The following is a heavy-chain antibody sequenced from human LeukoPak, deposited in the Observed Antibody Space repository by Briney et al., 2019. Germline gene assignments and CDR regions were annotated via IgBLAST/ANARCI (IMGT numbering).Heavy chain of an antibody. J-gene: IGHJ4*02. CDR3: ARGGTYCNGDCPPAY. V-gene: IGHV3-7*01. CDR1: GFTFSSYA. Sequence: GGSLRLSCAASGFTFSSYAMSWVRQAPGKGLEWVANIKRDGGEIYYLDFLKGRFTISRDNAKNSLYLQMNSLRAEDTAVYYCARGGTYCNGDCPPAYWGQGTLVTVSS. CDR2: IKRDGGEI. D-gene: IGHD2-21*02.